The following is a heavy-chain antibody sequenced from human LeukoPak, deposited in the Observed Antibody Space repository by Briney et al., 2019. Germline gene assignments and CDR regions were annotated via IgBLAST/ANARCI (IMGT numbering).Heavy chain of an antibody. CDR3: ERETEMGNRDY. Sequence: GGSLRLSCTASGFTLRSHLMNCVRQAPGKGLEWVANIKQDGREKYYVHSVKSRFTISTDNAKKSLYLHRNSLRAKDTAVFYCERETEMGNRDYWGRGTLV. J-gene: IGHJ4*02. D-gene: IGHD5-24*01. V-gene: IGHV3-7*04. CDR1: GFTLRSHL. CDR2: IKQDGREK.